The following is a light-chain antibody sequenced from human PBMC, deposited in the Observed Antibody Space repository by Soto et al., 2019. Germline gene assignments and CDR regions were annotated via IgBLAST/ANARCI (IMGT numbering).Light chain of an antibody. CDR1: TSNIGSNS. J-gene: IGLJ3*02. CDR3: SAWEDSLNGPV. Sequence: QSVLTQPPSASGTPGQRVTISCSGGTSNIGSNSVHWYQQLPGTAPQLLIHSDTQRPSGVPDRFSGSKSGTSASLAISGLQSEDEANYFCSAWEDSLNGPVFGGGTNLTVL. CDR2: SDT. V-gene: IGLV1-44*01.